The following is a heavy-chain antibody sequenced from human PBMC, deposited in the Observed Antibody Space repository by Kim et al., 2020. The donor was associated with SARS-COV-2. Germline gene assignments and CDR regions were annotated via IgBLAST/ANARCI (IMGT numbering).Heavy chain of an antibody. CDR3: ARGVNYAGDY. D-gene: IGHD3-16*01. CDR1: GFTFTSYW. J-gene: IGHJ4*02. CDR2: IYPTDFDT. Sequence: VESLKISCKTSGFTFTSYWIGWVRQRPGKGLEWVGLIYPTDFDTRYNPAFQGQVTISADRSITTAYLQWSNLEASDTAMYYCARGVNYAGDYWGQGTLVTVSS. V-gene: IGHV5-51*01.